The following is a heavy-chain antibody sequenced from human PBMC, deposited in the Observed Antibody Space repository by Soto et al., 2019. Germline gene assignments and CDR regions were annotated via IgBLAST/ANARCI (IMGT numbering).Heavy chain of an antibody. CDR1: GFTFSSYG. Sequence: GSLRLSCAASGFTFSSYGMHWVRQAPGKGLEWVAVISYDGSNKYYADSVKGRFTISRDNSKNTLYLQMNSLRAEDTAVYYCAKDELAPRVYSYGYNDYCGEGALVTV. V-gene: IGHV3-30*18. D-gene: IGHD5-18*01. CDR3: AKDELAPRVYSYGYNDY. CDR2: ISYDGSNK. J-gene: IGHJ4*02.